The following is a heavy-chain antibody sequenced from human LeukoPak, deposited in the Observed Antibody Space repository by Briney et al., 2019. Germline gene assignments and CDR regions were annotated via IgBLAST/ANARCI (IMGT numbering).Heavy chain of an antibody. Sequence: PSETLSLTCAVSGDSIRKNNWWSWVRQPPRKGLEWIGEIYHSGSTDYNPSLKSRVTISVDKSKNQFSLKLTSVTAADTAVYYCATRLDDHVSFYSWGQGTLVTVSS. J-gene: IGHJ4*02. CDR1: GDSIRKNNW. CDR2: IYHSGST. D-gene: IGHD3-16*01. CDR3: ATRLDDHVSFYS. V-gene: IGHV4-4*02.